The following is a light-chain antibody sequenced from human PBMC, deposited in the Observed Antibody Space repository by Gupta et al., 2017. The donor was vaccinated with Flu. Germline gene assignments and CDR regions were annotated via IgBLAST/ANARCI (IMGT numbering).Light chain of an antibody. CDR2: EGS. CDR1: SSDVGSSTL. Sequence: QSALTQPAPVSASPGQSITISCTGTSSDVGSSTLVSWYQQHPGKAPKLILTEGSKRASGPSDRFSGSKSGKTAFLTISGLQAADEAYYYCCSYKTTRTYVFGSGTKVTVL. V-gene: IGLV2-23*01. J-gene: IGLJ1*01. CDR3: CSYKTTRTYV.